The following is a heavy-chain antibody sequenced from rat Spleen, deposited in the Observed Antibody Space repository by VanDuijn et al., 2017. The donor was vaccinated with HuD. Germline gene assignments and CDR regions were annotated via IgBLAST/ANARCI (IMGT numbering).Heavy chain of an antibody. J-gene: IGHJ2*01. Sequence: EVQLVESGGGLVQPGRSLKSDCAASEINFSSFAMAWVRQDPKKGLEWVATITSGGSNTYYPDSVKGRFTVSRDNAKSTLYLQMDSLRSEDTATYYCAKNIYSSSYIYYFDYWGQGVMVTVSS. V-gene: IGHV5-25*01. CDR2: ITSGGSNT. D-gene: IGHD1-2*01. CDR1: EINFSSFA. CDR3: AKNIYSSSYIYYFDY.